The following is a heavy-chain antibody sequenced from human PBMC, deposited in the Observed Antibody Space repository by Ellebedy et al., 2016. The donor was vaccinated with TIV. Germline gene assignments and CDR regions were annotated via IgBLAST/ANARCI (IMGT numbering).Heavy chain of an antibody. Sequence: SETLSLTCSVSGGSIRSSSYYWGWIRQPPGKGLEWIGNIYYSGNTYYNPTLKSRVTMSVDTSNNQFSLRLSSVTAADTAVYYCSRLEYPDVDLNWYFDLWGRGTWSLSPQ. CDR3: SRLEYPDVDLNWYFDL. CDR2: IYYSGNT. CDR1: GGSIRSSSYY. V-gene: IGHV4-39*01. J-gene: IGHJ2*01. D-gene: IGHD1-1*01.